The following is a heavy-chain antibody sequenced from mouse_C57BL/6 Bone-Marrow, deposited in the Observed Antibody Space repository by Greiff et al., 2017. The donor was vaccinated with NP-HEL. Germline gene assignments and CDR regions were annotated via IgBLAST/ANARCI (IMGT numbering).Heavy chain of an antibody. D-gene: IGHD2-4*01. Sequence: EVKLMESGGGLVQPGGSLKLSCAASGFTFSDYGMAWVRQAPRKGPEWVAFISNFAYSIYYADTVSGRFLISRENAKNTQYLEMSRLRSENTAMYYCARQAGDYDGFAYWGQGTLVTVSA. CDR3: ARQAGDYDGFAY. V-gene: IGHV5-15*01. CDR2: ISNFAYSI. J-gene: IGHJ3*01. CDR1: GFTFSDYG.